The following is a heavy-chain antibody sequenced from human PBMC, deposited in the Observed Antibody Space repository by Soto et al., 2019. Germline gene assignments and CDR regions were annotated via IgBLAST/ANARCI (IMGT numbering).Heavy chain of an antibody. CDR3: AREAEDLTSNFDV. Sequence: GGSLRLSCAASGFTFTRYSMNWVRQAPGKGLEWVSSISSTTNYIYYGDSMKGRFTISRDNAKNSLYLEMNSLRAEDTAVYYCAREAEDLTSNFDVWGQGTPVTVSS. CDR1: GFTFTRYS. J-gene: IGHJ4*02. CDR2: ISSTTNYI. V-gene: IGHV3-21*06.